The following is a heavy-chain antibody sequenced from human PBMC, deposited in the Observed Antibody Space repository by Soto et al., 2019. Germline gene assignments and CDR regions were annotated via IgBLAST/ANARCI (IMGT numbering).Heavy chain of an antibody. V-gene: IGHV1-18*01. CDR3: ARHHAPTNCENGFDA. CDR2: ISTYSGAT. CDR1: GYTFVTYD. Sequence: QVHLVQSGVEVTTPGASVKVSCQASGYTFVTYDHSWGRHAPVQGLEWRGWISTYSGATKYAQKSQARFTTTTTTSPTTAYLDLERLTADATAVYCCARHHAPTNCENGFDAWGQGTLVTVSS. D-gene: IGHD5-12*01. J-gene: IGHJ5*02.